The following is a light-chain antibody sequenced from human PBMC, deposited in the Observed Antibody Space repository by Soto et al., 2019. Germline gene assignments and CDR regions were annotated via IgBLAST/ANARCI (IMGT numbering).Light chain of an antibody. CDR2: DVS. V-gene: IGLV2-11*01. J-gene: IGLJ2*01. CDR1: SSDVSGYNY. CDR3: CSYAGREVV. Sequence: QSALTQPRSVSGSPGQSVTISCTGNSSDVSGYNYVSWYQQHPGKAPKLMIYDVSKRPSGVPDRFSGSKSGNTASLTISGLQAEDEDDYYCCSYAGREVVFGGGTKLTVL.